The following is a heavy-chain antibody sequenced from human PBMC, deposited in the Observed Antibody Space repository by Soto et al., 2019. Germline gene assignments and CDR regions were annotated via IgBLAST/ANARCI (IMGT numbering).Heavy chain of an antibody. Sequence: PSETLSLTCAVYGGSFSGYYWSWIRQPPGKGLEWIGEINHSGSTNYNPSLKSRVTISVDTSKTQFSLKLGSVTAADTALYYCARGFCYSSSWYYFDYWGQGTLVTVSS. D-gene: IGHD6-13*01. CDR2: INHSGST. CDR1: GGSFSGYY. J-gene: IGHJ4*02. V-gene: IGHV4-34*01. CDR3: ARGFCYSSSWYYFDY.